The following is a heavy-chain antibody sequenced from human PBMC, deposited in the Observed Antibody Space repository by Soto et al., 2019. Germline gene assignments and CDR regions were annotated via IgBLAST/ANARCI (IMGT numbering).Heavy chain of an antibody. V-gene: IGHV3-48*01. D-gene: IGHD2-15*01. CDR2: ISSSSSTI. CDR1: GFTFSSYS. Sequence: GGSLRLSCAASGFTFSSYSMNWVRQAPGKGLEWVSYISSSSSTIYYADSVKGRFTISRDNAKNSLYLQMNSLRAEDTAVYYCARGLYCSGGSCYSYYFDYWGQGTLGTVSS. J-gene: IGHJ4*02. CDR3: ARGLYCSGGSCYSYYFDY.